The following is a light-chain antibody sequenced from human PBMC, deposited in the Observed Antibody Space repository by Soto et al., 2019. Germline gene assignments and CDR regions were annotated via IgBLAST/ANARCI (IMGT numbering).Light chain of an antibody. CDR2: EVS. Sequence: QPALTQPASVSGSPGQSITISCTGTSSDVGRYKYVSWYQQHPGKAPKVMIYEVSNRPSGVSNRFSGSKSGNTASLTISGLQAEDEADYYCCSYTTTTPHWVFGGGTKVTVL. CDR3: CSYTTTTPHWV. CDR1: SSDVGRYKY. J-gene: IGLJ3*02. V-gene: IGLV2-14*01.